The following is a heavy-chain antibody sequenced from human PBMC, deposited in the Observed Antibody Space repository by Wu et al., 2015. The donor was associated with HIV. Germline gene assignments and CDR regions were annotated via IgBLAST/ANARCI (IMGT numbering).Heavy chain of an antibody. CDR2: IIPILGSA. J-gene: IGHJ6*02. D-gene: IGHD1-20*01. V-gene: IGHV1-69*05. Sequence: QVQLVQSGAEVKKPGSSVKVSCKASGGTFSSYAISWVRQAPGQGLEWMGGIIPILGSANYAQKLQGRVTITTDESTSTAYMELSRLRSEDTAVYYCARALNNWNDRDYYYYGMDVVGPNGTTGHRLL. CDR1: GGTFSSYA. CDR3: ARALNNWNDRDYYYYGMDV.